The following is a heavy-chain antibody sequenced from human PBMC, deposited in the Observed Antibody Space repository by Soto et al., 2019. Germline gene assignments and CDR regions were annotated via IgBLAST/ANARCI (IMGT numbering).Heavy chain of an antibody. CDR2: ISGSSSAI. D-gene: IGHD6-13*01. V-gene: IGHV3-48*03. Sequence: TGGSLRLSCAASGLSLSTYAMNWVRQAPGKGLEWVSYISGSSSAIYYADSVRGRFTGSRDNAKNSLYLQMNSLTAEDTAVYYCAKDLAAAGTGWFDPWGQGTLVTVSS. CDR3: AKDLAAAGTGWFDP. J-gene: IGHJ5*02. CDR1: GLSLSTYA.